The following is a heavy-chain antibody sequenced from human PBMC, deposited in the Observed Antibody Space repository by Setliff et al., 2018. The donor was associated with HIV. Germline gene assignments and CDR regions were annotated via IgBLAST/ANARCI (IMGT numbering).Heavy chain of an antibody. CDR2: IYSGGTT. D-gene: IGHD3-3*01. CDR3: ARSKTFYDFWGGYYTHGAFKI. V-gene: IGHV4-39*07. Sequence: SETLSLTCTVSGGSISSSSYYWGWIRQPPGKGLEWIGNIYSGGTTYYNSSLRSRVTISVDTSRNQFSLKLNSVTAADTAVYYCARSKTFYDFWGGYYTHGAFKIWGLGTMVTVSS. J-gene: IGHJ3*02. CDR1: GGSISSSSYY.